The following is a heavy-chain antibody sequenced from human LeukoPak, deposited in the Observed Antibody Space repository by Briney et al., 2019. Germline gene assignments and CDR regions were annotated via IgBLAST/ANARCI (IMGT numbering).Heavy chain of an antibody. CDR1: GFTFINYG. Sequence: GGSLRLSCAASGFTFINYGMNWVRQAPGKGLEWLTFIRYDGTNTYYRDSVKGRFTISRDNSKNTLFLQMHGLRPEDTAVYYCAPEATNVAGSWGQGTLVIVSS. J-gene: IGHJ4*02. CDR2: IRYDGTNT. CDR3: APEATNVAGS. V-gene: IGHV3-30*02. D-gene: IGHD1-1*01.